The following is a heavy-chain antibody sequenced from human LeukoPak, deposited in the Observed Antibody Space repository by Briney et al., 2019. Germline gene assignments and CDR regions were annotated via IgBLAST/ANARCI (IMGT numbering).Heavy chain of an antibody. Sequence: GASVKVSCKASGYTFTGYYMHWVRQAPGQGLEWMGWINPNSGGTNYAQKFQGRVTMTRDTSISTAYMELSRLRSDDTAVYYCARLGYTIGYYYMDVWGKGTTVTVSS. CDR3: ARLGYTIGYYYMDV. V-gene: IGHV1-2*02. D-gene: IGHD3-16*02. J-gene: IGHJ6*03. CDR2: INPNSGGT. CDR1: GYTFTGYY.